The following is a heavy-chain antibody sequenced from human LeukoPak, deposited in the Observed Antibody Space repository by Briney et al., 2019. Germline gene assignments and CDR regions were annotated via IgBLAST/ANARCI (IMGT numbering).Heavy chain of an antibody. Sequence: SGGSLRLSCAASGCTFSSYAMSWVRQAPGKGLEWVSAISGSGGSTYYADSVKGRFTISRDNSKNTLYLQMNSLRAEDTAVYYCAKDSLGMYYFDYWGQGTLVTVSS. V-gene: IGHV3-23*01. CDR1: GCTFSSYA. D-gene: IGHD7-27*01. J-gene: IGHJ4*02. CDR3: AKDSLGMYYFDY. CDR2: ISGSGGST.